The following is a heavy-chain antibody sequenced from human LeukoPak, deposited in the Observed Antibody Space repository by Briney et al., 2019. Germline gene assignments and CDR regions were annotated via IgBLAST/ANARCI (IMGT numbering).Heavy chain of an antibody. Sequence: PGGSLRLSCAASGFTFSGSAMHWVRQASGKGLEWVGRIRTKSNNYATTYGASVKGRFTISRDDSKNTAYLQMNSLKTEDTAVYYCANYDNSGNYYVNYRGQGTLVTVSS. CDR2: IRTKSNNYAT. J-gene: IGHJ4*02. V-gene: IGHV3-73*01. CDR1: GFTFSGSA. D-gene: IGHD3-22*01. CDR3: ANYDNSGNYYVNY.